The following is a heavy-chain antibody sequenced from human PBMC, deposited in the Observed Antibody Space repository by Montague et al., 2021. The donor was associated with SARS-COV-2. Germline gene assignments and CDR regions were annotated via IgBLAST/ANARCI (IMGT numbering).Heavy chain of an antibody. V-gene: IGHV4-39*01. D-gene: IGHD1-7*01. CDR3: ARHRVTSGWNYFDT. Sequence: SETLSLTCTVSGVSISGYTYFWGWIRQPPGKGLEWIASVYYSGSTYYNPSLKSRVTISVDTSKNQSSLQVSSVTAADSAIYYCARHRVTSGWNYFDTWGRGTLVTVSS. J-gene: IGHJ5*02. CDR1: GVSISGYTYF. CDR2: VYYSGST.